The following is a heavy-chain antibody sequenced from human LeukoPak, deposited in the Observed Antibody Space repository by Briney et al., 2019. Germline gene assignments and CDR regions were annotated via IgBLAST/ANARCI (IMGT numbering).Heavy chain of an antibody. CDR2: IYYSGST. D-gene: IGHD3-3*01. J-gene: IGHJ3*02. V-gene: IGHV4-30-4*02. Sequence: SETLSLTCTVSGGSISSGDYYWSWIRQPPGKGLEWIGYIYYSGSTYYNPSLKSRVTISVDTSKNQFSLKLSSVTAADTAVYYCAREAPDLFWSGYHDAFDIWGQGTMVTVSS. CDR3: AREAPDLFWSGYHDAFDI. CDR1: GGSISSGDYY.